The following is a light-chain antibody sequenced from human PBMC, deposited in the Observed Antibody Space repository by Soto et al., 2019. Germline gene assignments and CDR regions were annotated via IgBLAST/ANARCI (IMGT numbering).Light chain of an antibody. J-gene: IGLJ3*02. CDR2: VEHSGSY. CDR1: SGHSSYI. V-gene: IGLV4-60*01. CDR3: EAGINTAWV. Sequence: QPVLTQSSSASAFLGSSVKLTCTLGSGHSSYIIAWHQQQPGKAPRYLMKVEHSGSYNKGSGLPDRFSGSSSGADRYLTIAVLAFDNDAEYLGEAGINTAWVGCEVTK.